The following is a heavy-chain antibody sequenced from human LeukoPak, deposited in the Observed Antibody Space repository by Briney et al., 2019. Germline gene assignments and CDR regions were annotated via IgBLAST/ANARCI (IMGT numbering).Heavy chain of an antibody. V-gene: IGHV3-23*01. Sequence: LSLTCTGSGGSISSGGYYWSWIRQHPGKGLEWVSAISGSGGSTYYADSVKGRFTISRDNSKNTLYLQMNSLRAEDTAVYYCAKSTGGSLFDPWGQGTLVTVSS. D-gene: IGHD3-10*01. CDR1: GGSISSGGYY. J-gene: IGHJ5*02. CDR2: ISGSGGST. CDR3: AKSTGGSLFDP.